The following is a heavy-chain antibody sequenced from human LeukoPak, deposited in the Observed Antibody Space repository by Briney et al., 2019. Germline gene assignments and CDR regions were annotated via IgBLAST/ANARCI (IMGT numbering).Heavy chain of an antibody. Sequence: SETLSLTCAVSGGSISSYYWSWIRQPPGKGLEWIGYIYYSGSTNYNPSLKSRVTISVDTSKNQFSLKLSSVTAADTAVYYCARVRYYYDENWFDPWGQGTLVTVSS. CDR1: GGSISSYY. CDR3: ARVRYYYDENWFDP. CDR2: IYYSGST. V-gene: IGHV4-59*01. D-gene: IGHD3-22*01. J-gene: IGHJ5*02.